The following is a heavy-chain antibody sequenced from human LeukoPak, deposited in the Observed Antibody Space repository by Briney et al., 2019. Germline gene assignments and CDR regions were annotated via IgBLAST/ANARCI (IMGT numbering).Heavy chain of an antibody. D-gene: IGHD1-26*01. CDR2: IIPILGIA. V-gene: IGHV1-69*02. Sequence: GSSVTVSCKAPGGTFTDYSISWVRQAPGQGLEWMGRIIPILGIANYAQKFQGRVTITADKSTSTAYMELSSLRSEDTAVYYCASTGGGSYYGYLDYWGQGTLVTVSS. CDR3: ASTGGGSYYGYLDY. J-gene: IGHJ4*02. CDR1: GGTFTDYS.